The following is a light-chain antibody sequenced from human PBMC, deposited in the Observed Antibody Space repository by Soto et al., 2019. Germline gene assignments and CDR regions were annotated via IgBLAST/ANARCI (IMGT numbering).Light chain of an antibody. Sequence: IHMTQSPSSLSASVVAMVTITFLASQTISSWLAWYHQKPGKAPQLLIYKASTLKSGVPSRFSGSGSGTEFTLTISSLQPDDVATDYCQHYNSYSEAFGQGTKVDIK. CDR2: KAS. J-gene: IGKJ1*01. CDR1: QTISSW. CDR3: QHYNSYSEA. V-gene: IGKV1-5*03.